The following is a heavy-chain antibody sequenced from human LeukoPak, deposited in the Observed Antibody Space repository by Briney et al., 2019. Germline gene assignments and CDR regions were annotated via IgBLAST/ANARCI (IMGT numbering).Heavy chain of an antibody. Sequence: SVKVSCKASGGTFSSYAISWVRQAPGQGLEWIGRIIPILGIANYAQKFQGRVTITADKFTSTAYMELSSLRSEDTAVYYCAIDQHNYGMDVWGQGTTVTVSS. V-gene: IGHV1-69*04. J-gene: IGHJ6*02. CDR3: AIDQHNYGMDV. CDR2: IIPILGIA. CDR1: GGTFSSYA.